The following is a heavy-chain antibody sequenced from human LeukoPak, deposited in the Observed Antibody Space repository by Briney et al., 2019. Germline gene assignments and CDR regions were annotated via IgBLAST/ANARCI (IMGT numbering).Heavy chain of an antibody. CDR1: GGSISSYY. V-gene: IGHV4-59*01. J-gene: IGHJ4*02. Sequence: PSETLSLTXTVSGGSISSYYWSWIRQPPGKGLEWIGYIYYSGSTNYNPSLKSRVTISVDTSKNQFSLKLSSVTAADTAVYYCARGYNWNEAYFDYWGQGTLVTVSS. CDR2: IYYSGST. CDR3: ARGYNWNEAYFDY. D-gene: IGHD1-1*01.